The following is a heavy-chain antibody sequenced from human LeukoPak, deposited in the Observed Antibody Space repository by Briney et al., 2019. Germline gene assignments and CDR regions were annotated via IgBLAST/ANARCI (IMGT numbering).Heavy chain of an antibody. CDR1: GFTASSNY. J-gene: IGHJ5*02. D-gene: IGHD6-13*01. CDR3: ARVAAAAGTNLGWFDP. V-gene: IGHV3-53*01. CDR2: IYSGGST. Sequence: GGSLRLSCAASGFTASSNYMSWVRQAPGKGLEWVSVIYSGGSTYYADSVKGRFTISRDNSKNTLYLQMNSLRAEDTAVYYCARVAAAAGTNLGWFDPWGQGTLVTVSS.